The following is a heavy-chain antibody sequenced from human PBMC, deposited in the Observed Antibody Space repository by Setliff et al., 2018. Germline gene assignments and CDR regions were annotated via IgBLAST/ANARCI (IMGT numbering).Heavy chain of an antibody. D-gene: IGHD2-15*01. Sequence: SETLSLTCTVSGGSIGSHYWSWIRQPPGKGLEWIGYIYYTGSTNYNPSLKSRVAISVDTAKDQFSLKLSSVTAADTAVYFCARDRREIVGYDAFDIWGQGTMVTVSS. CDR3: ARDRREIVGYDAFDI. J-gene: IGHJ3*02. CDR2: IYYTGST. CDR1: GGSIGSHY. V-gene: IGHV4-59*11.